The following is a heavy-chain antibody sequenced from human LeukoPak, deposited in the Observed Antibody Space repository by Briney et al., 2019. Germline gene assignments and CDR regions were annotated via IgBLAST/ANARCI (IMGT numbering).Heavy chain of an antibody. CDR1: GFTFSSYA. V-gene: IGHV3-23*01. CDR2: ISGSGGST. D-gene: IGHD3-22*01. J-gene: IGHJ4*02. Sequence: GGSLRLSCAASGFTFSSYAMSWVRQAPGKGLEWVSAISGSGGSTYYADSVKGRFTISRDNSKNTLYLQMNSLRAEDTAVYYCAKVTYYYDSSGYGPFDYWGQGTLVTVSS. CDR3: AKVTYYYDSSGYGPFDY.